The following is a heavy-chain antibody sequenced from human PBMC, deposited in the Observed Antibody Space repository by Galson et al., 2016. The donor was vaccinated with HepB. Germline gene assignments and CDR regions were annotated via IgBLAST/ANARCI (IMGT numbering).Heavy chain of an antibody. CDR1: GYTLSGLS. CDR2: FDSEDGET. D-gene: IGHD3-10*01. V-gene: IGHV1-24*01. Sequence: SVKVSCKVSGYTLSGLSIHWVRQTPGKGLEWMGGFDSEDGETIFIQKFQGRITMTEDTSTDTAYMELSSLRYEDTAVYFCGARRFGKLYFDYWGQGTQATVSS. CDR3: GARRFGKLYFDY. J-gene: IGHJ4*02.